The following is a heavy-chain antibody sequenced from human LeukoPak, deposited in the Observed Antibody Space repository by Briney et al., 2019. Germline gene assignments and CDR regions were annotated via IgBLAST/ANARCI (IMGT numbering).Heavy chain of an antibody. D-gene: IGHD3-10*01. J-gene: IGHJ4*02. CDR2: IYSGGST. Sequence: GGSLRLSCAASGFTVSSNYMSWVRKAPGKGLEWVSVIYSGGSTYYADSVKGRFTISRDNSKNTLYLQMNSLRAEDTAVYYCVKSSVDDYYGSGSYYRYWGQGTPVTVSS. CDR3: VKSSVDDYYGSGSYYRY. CDR1: GFTVSSNY. V-gene: IGHV3-53*01.